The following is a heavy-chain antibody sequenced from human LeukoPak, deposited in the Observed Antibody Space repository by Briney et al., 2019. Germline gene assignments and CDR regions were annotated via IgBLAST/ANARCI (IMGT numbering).Heavy chain of an antibody. Sequence: SETLSLTCTVSGGSISSGGYYWSWIRQHPGKGLEWIGYIYYSGSTYYNPSLKSRVTISVDTSKNQFSLKLSSVTAADTAVYYCARAKYYYGSGSYGSLDYWGQGTLVTVSS. V-gene: IGHV4-31*03. D-gene: IGHD3-10*01. CDR2: IYYSGST. CDR1: GGSISSGGYY. J-gene: IGHJ4*02. CDR3: ARAKYYYGSGSYGSLDY.